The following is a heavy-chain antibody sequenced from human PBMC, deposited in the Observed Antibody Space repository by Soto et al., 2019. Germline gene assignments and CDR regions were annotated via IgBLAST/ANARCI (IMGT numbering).Heavy chain of an antibody. V-gene: IGHV3-7*03. Sequence: PGGSLRLSCAVSGFPFSTYWMCWARQAPGKGLEWVANIKPDGSQGFYVDSVKGRFTISRDNAKNSLYLQMNSLRAEDTAVYYCARPSSFFDSYYFAYWGQGTLVTVSS. CDR3: ARPSSFFDSYYFAY. CDR2: IKPDGSQG. D-gene: IGHD3-9*01. J-gene: IGHJ4*02. CDR1: GFPFSTYW.